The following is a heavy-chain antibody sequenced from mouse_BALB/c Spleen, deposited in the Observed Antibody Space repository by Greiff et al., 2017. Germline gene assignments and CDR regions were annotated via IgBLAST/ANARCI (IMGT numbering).Heavy chain of an antibody. CDR1: GFDFSRYW. J-gene: IGHJ4*01. CDR3: ARQGDYDEAGYYAMDY. D-gene: IGHD2-4*01. Sequence: EVKLMESGGGLVQPGGSLKLSCAASGFDFSRYWMSWVRQAPGKGLEWIGEINPDSSTINYTPSLKDKFIISRDNAKNTLYLQMSKVRSEDTALYYCARQGDYDEAGYYAMDYWGQGTSVTVSS. V-gene: IGHV4-1*02. CDR2: INPDSSTI.